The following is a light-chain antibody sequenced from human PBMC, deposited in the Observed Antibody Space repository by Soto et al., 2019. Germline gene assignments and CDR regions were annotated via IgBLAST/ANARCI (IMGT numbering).Light chain of an antibody. CDR3: QPTYSTPIT. CDR2: AAS. Sequence: DIQMTQSPSSLSASVGDRVTITCRASQSISSYLNWYQQKPGKAPKLLINAASSLQSGVPSRFSRSESGTGLTLTISTLQPEDFPTYYCQPTYSTPITFGQGTRLKI. CDR1: QSISSY. V-gene: IGKV1-39*01. J-gene: IGKJ5*01.